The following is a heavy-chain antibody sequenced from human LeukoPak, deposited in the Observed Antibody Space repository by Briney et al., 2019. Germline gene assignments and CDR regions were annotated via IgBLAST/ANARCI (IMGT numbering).Heavy chain of an antibody. V-gene: IGHV3-7*01. J-gene: IGHJ3*02. CDR2: IKQDGSEK. CDR1: GFTFSSYW. D-gene: IGHD3-3*01. CDR3: ARDYAGITIFGVVPVI. Sequence: GGSLRLSCAASGFTFSSYWMSWVRQAPGKGLEWVANIKQDGSEKYYVDSVKGRFTISRDNAKNSLYLQMNSLRAEDTAVYYCARDYAGITIFGVVPVIWGQGTMVTVSS.